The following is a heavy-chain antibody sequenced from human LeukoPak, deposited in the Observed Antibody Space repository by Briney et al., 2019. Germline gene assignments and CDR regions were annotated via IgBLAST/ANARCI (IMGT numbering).Heavy chain of an antibody. D-gene: IGHD4-17*01. J-gene: IGHJ4*02. Sequence: ASVKVSCKASGYTFTGYYMYWVRQAPGQGLEWMGWINPNSGGTNYAQKCQGRVTMTRDTSISTANMELTRLRLDDTAVYYCARDLGTTVATSDYWGKGTLVTVSS. CDR2: INPNSGGT. V-gene: IGHV1-2*02. CDR1: GYTFTGYY. CDR3: ARDLGTTVATSDY.